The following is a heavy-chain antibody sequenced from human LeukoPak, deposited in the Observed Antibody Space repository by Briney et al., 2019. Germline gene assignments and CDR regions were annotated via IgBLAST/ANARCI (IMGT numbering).Heavy chain of an antibody. CDR1: GFTFISYA. CDR2: VSDSGDGT. Sequence: SYMASGFTFISYAMYWVRQAPGKGLEWVLGVSDSGDGTHYADSVKGRFTISRDNSKNTLYLQMNNLRAEDTAVYYCAKDRACGQWNCQGSDYWGQGTLVTVSS. D-gene: IGHD1-7*01. V-gene: IGHV3-23*01. J-gene: IGHJ4*02. CDR3: AKDRACGQWNCQGSDY.